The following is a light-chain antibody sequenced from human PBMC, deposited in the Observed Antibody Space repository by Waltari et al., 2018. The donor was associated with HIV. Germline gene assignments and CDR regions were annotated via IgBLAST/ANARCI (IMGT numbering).Light chain of an antibody. V-gene: IGLV1-44*01. Sequence: QSVLTQPPSASGAPGQRVTIPCSRITSHIGRNTVNWYKRLPGTDAKSLILSMNQRPSGVRDGFPGPQSGPSASPAISGLQSEVEADHYCAARGESLKGYAFGTGTTVTVI. CDR1: TSHIGRNT. CDR3: AARGESLKGYA. J-gene: IGLJ1*01. CDR2: SMN.